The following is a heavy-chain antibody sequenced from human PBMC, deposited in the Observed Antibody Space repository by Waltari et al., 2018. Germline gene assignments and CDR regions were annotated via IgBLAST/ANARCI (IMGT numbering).Heavy chain of an antibody. CDR1: GFTFTSYW. Sequence: EGQLVESGGGLVQPRGSLRLSCAASGFTFTSYWMHWVLQAPGKGLVWVSHIHSDGSSTNYADSVRGRFTISRDNAKNTLYFQMLSLRAEDTAVYYCARDLSVTNWFEPWGQGTLVTVSS. CDR2: IHSDGSST. CDR3: ARDLSVTNWFEP. V-gene: IGHV3-74*01. D-gene: IGHD1-26*01. J-gene: IGHJ5*02.